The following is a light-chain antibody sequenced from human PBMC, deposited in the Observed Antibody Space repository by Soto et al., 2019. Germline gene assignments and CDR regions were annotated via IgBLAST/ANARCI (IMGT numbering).Light chain of an antibody. CDR3: QKYNSAPST. Sequence: DIQMTQSPSSLSASLGDRVTITCRTSQGISNYLAWYQQKPGKVPKLLIYAASTLQSAVPSRFSGSGSGTDFTLTISSLQSEDVATYYCQKYNSAPSTFGQGTKVDIK. CDR1: QGISNY. V-gene: IGKV1-27*01. J-gene: IGKJ1*01. CDR2: AAS.